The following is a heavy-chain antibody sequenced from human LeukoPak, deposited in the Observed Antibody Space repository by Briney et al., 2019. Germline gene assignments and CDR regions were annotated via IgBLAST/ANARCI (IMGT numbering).Heavy chain of an antibody. D-gene: IGHD3-3*01. J-gene: IGHJ6*03. V-gene: IGHV4-34*01. Sequence: SETLSLTCAVYGGSFSGYYWSWIRQPPGKGLEWIGEINHSGSTNYNPSLKSRVTISVDTSKNQFSLKLSSVTAADTAVYYCARLGSPISFGVVILSGGYYMDVWGKGTTVTVSS. CDR3: ARLGSPISFGVVILSGGYYMDV. CDR2: INHSGST. CDR1: GGSFSGYY.